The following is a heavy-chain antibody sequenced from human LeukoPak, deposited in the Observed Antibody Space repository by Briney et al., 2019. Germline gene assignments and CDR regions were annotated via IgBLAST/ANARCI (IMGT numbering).Heavy chain of an antibody. Sequence: SETLSLTCAVSGGSISNTNWWSWVRQPPGKGLEWIGEIYHSGSTNYNPSLKSRVTISVDKSKNQFSLKLSSVTAADTAVYYCARDLTTVTTSWAFDIWGQGTMVTVSS. J-gene: IGHJ3*02. CDR3: ARDLTTVTTSWAFDI. D-gene: IGHD4-17*01. CDR2: IYHSGST. CDR1: GGSISNTNW. V-gene: IGHV4-4*02.